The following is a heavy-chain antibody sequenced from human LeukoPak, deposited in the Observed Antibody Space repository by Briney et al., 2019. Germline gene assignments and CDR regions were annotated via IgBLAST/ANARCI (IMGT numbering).Heavy chain of an antibody. CDR1: RFTLSSYW. J-gene: IGHJ3*02. Sequence: RGSLRLSCAASRFTLSSYWMYWVRQSPGKGLVWVSRINSDGSSTSYADSVKGRFTISRDNAKNKLYLQMISLRAEDKAVYYCARALPAADAFNIWGQGTMVTVSS. CDR2: INSDGSST. V-gene: IGHV3-74*01. CDR3: ARALPAADAFNI. D-gene: IGHD6-13*01.